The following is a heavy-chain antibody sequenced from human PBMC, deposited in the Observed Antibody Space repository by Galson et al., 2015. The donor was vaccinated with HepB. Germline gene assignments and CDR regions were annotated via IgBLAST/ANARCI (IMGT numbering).Heavy chain of an antibody. CDR1: GGSISSNNW. V-gene: IGHV4-4*02. Sequence: SEPLSLTCAVSGGSISSNNWWSWVRQSPGKGLECIGEIYHGGSTSYNPSLKSRVTISVDKSKNQFSLKLSSVTAADTAVYYCARFREGGGWLDYWGQGILVTVSS. D-gene: IGHD6-19*01. J-gene: IGHJ4*02. CDR3: ARFREGGGWLDY. CDR2: IYHGGST.